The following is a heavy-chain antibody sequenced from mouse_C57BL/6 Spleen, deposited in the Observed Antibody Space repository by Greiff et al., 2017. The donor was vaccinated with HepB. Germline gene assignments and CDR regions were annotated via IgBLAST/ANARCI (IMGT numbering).Heavy chain of an antibody. Sequence: VKLMESGAELARPGASVKLSCKASGYTFTSYGISWVKQRTGQGLEWIGEIYPRSGNTYYNEKFKGKATLTADKSSSTAYMELRSLTSEDSAVYVCARYDGYYAWFAYWGQGTLVTVSA. CDR1: GYTFTSYG. CDR3: ARYDGYYAWFAY. V-gene: IGHV1-81*01. J-gene: IGHJ3*01. D-gene: IGHD2-3*01. CDR2: IYPRSGNT.